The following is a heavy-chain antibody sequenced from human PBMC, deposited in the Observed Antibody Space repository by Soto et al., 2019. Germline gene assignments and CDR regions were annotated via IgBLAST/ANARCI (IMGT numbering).Heavy chain of an antibody. CDR1: GGSISSGGYS. J-gene: IGHJ4*02. CDR2: IYHSGST. Sequence: QLQLQESGSGLVKPSQTLSLTCAVSGGSISSGGYSWSWIRQPPGKGLEWIGYIYHSGSTYYNPSLKSRVTISVDRSKNQFSLKLSSVTAADTAVYYCAGADGSGSYYPYYFDYWGQGTLVTVSS. V-gene: IGHV4-30-2*01. CDR3: AGADGSGSYYPYYFDY. D-gene: IGHD3-10*01.